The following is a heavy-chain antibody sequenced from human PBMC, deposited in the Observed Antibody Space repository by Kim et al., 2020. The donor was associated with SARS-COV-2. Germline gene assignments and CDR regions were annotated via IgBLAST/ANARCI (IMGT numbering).Heavy chain of an antibody. CDR1: RFTFSSYD. CDR2: IGTAGDT. D-gene: IGHD3-10*01. CDR3: ARADGSGSYPYYYYMDV. Sequence: GGSLRLSCAASRFTFSSYDMHWVRQATGKGLEWVSAIGTAGDTYYPGSVKGRFTISRENAKNSLYLQMNSLRAGDTAVYYCARADGSGSYPYYYYMDVWGKGTTVTVSS. V-gene: IGHV3-13*01. J-gene: IGHJ6*03.